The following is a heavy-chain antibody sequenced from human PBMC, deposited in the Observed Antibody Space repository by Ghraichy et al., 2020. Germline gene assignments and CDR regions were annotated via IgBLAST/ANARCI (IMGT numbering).Heavy chain of an antibody. V-gene: IGHV2-5*01. J-gene: IGHJ4*02. CDR2: IYWNNEK. CDR1: GISLSTSGVG. CDR3: AHSRDWHQSDY. D-gene: IGHD2-2*01. Sequence: SGPTLVKPTQTLTLTCTVSGISLSTSGVGVGWIRQPPGKALEWLALIYWNNEKRYSSSLKSRLTITKDTSKNQVVFTMTDMDPVDTATYFCAHSRDWHQSDYWGQGTLVTVSS.